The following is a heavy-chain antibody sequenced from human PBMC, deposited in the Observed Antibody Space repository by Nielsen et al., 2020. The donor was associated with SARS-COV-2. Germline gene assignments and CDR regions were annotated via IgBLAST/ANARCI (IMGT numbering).Heavy chain of an antibody. D-gene: IGHD6-6*01. J-gene: IGHJ2*01. Sequence: WIRQPPGKGLEWIGEINHSGSTNYNPSLKSRVTISVDKSKNQFSLKLSSVTAADTAVYYCAREGSSSSRSYFDLWGRGTLVTVSS. V-gene: IGHV4-34*01. CDR2: INHSGST. CDR3: AREGSSSSRSYFDL.